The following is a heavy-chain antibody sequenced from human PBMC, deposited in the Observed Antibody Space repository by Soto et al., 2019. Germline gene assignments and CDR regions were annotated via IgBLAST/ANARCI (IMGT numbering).Heavy chain of an antibody. CDR1: GDSVSSNSAA. D-gene: IGHD1-1*01. Sequence: SPTLSLTCAISGDSVSSNSAAWNWIRQSPSRGLEWLGRTYYRSKWYNDYAISVKSRITINPDTSKNQFSLQLSSVIPEDTAVYYCASANLASDRYTMEPFDTWGQGTLVTVSS. CDR2: TYYRSKWYN. CDR3: ASANLASDRYTMEPFDT. J-gene: IGHJ5*02. V-gene: IGHV6-1*01.